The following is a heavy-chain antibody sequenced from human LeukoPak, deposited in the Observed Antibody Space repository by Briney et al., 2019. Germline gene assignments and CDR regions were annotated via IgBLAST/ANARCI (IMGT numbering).Heavy chain of an antibody. V-gene: IGHV4-39*01. D-gene: IGHD3-22*01. CDR3: ARFYYDSSMGAFDI. Sequence: PSETLSLTCTVSGGSISSSSYYWGWIRQPPGKGLEWIGSIYYSGSTYYNPSLKSRVTISVDTSKNQFSLKLSSVTAADTAVYYCARFYYDSSMGAFDIWGQGTMVTVSS. CDR1: GGSISSSSYY. J-gene: IGHJ3*02. CDR2: IYYSGST.